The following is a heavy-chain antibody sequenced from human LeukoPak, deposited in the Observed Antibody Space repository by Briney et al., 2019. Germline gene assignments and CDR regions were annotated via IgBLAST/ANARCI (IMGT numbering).Heavy chain of an antibody. CDR1: GGSISSGGYY. CDR3: ARGYCTNGVCYSDY. CDR2: IYTSGST. Sequence: SETLSLTCTVSGGSISSGGYYWSWIRQPAGKGLEWIGRIYTSGSTNYNPSLKSRVTMSVDTSKNQFSLKLSTVTAADTAVYYCARGYCTNGVCYSDYWGQGTLVTVSS. D-gene: IGHD2-8*01. J-gene: IGHJ4*02. V-gene: IGHV4-61*02.